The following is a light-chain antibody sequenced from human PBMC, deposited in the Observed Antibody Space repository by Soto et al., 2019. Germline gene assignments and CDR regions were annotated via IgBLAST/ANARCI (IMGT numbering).Light chain of an antibody. V-gene: IGKV3-20*01. Sequence: EIVLTQSPAILSVSPGERATLSCRASQSISRSLAWYQQKPGQAPRLLISDASTRATGIPARFSGSGSGTDFTLTISRLEPEDFAVYYCQQYGSPSWTFGQGTNVDI. CDR3: QQYGSPSWT. J-gene: IGKJ1*01. CDR2: DAS. CDR1: QSISRS.